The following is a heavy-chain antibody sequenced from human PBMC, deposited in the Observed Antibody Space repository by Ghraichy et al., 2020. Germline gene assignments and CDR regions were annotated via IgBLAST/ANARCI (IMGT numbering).Heavy chain of an antibody. D-gene: IGHD7-27*01. CDR1: GFTFSSYA. J-gene: IGHJ4*02. CDR3: ARTNWGSFDF. V-gene: IGHV3-23*01. CDR2: ISTTGGST. Sequence: GGSLRPSCVVSGFTFSSYAMSWVRQAPGKGLEWVSTISTTGGSTYYADSVKGQVTISRDNSKNTLYLQMNSLRAEDTAVYYCARTNWGSFDFWGQGTLVAVSS.